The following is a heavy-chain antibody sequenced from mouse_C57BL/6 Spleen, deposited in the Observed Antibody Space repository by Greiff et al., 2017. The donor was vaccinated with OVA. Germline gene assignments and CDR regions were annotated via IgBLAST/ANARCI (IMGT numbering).Heavy chain of an antibody. CDR1: GYTFTSYW. CDR3: AMGAKRGPCDY. J-gene: IGHJ2*01. V-gene: IGHV1-74*01. Sequence: QVQLQQPGAELVKPGASVKVSCKASGYTFTSYWMHWVKQRPGQGLEWIGRIHPSASDTNYNQKFKGKATLTVDKSSSTAYMQLSSLTSEDSAVYYCAMGAKRGPCDYWGQGTTLTVSS. D-gene: IGHD4-1*01. CDR2: IHPSASDT.